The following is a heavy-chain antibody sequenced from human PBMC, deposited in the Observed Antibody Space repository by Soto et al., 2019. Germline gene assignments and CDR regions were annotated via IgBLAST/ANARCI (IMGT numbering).Heavy chain of an antibody. J-gene: IGHJ4*02. CDR1: GFTFSSYG. D-gene: IGHD3-22*01. CDR3: ARDYYDSSGYKGY. Sequence: GESLRLSCAASGFTFSSYGMHWVRQAPGKGLEWVAVIWYDGSNKYYADSVKGRFTISRDNSKNTLYLQMNSLRAEDTAVYYCARDYYDSSGYKGYWGQGTLVTVSS. V-gene: IGHV3-33*01. CDR2: IWYDGSNK.